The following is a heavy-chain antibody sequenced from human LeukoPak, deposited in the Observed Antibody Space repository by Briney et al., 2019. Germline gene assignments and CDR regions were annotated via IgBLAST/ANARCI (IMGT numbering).Heavy chain of an antibody. CDR2: INHSGST. V-gene: IGHV4-34*01. CDR1: GGSFSGYY. J-gene: IGHJ6*03. D-gene: IGHD6-6*01. Sequence: SETLSLTCAVYGGSFSGYYWSWIRQPPGKGVEWIGEINHSGSTNYNPSLKSRVTISVDTSKNQFSPKLSSVTAADTAVYYCARDLEYSSSYGYYYYYMDVWGKGTTVTVSS. CDR3: ARDLEYSSSYGYYYYYMDV.